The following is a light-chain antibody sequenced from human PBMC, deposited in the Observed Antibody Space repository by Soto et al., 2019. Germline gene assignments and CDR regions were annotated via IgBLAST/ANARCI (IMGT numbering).Light chain of an antibody. J-gene: IGKJ5*01. CDR3: QQYGSSPAIT. CDR1: QTGSNSY. CDR2: GVS. Sequence: IVLTQAPGTLSLSPGERATLSCRASQTGSNSYLAWYQQKSGQAPRLLIYGVSTRATGIPDRFSGSGSGTEFALTISRLEPEDFAVYYCQQYGSSPAITFGQGTRLEIK. V-gene: IGKV3-20*01.